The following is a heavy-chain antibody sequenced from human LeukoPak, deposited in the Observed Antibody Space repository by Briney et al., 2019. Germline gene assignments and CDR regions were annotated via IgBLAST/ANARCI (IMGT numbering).Heavy chain of an antibody. CDR1: GGSIRSTSYY. D-gene: IGHD6-6*01. CDR3: ARDWGVEARPVYMEV. J-gene: IGHJ6*03. V-gene: IGHV4-39*07. Sequence: SETLSLTCTVSGGSIRSTSYYWGWIRQPPGKGLEWIGSIYYSGNTYYNPSLKSRVTISVDTSKNQFSLKLSSVTAADTAVYFCARDWGVEARPVYMEVWGKGTTVTVSS. CDR2: IYYSGNT.